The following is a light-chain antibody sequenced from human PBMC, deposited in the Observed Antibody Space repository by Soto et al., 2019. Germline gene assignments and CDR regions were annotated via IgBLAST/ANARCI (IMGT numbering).Light chain of an antibody. V-gene: IGKV3-15*01. CDR2: AAS. CDR3: QQYVTSPYI. Sequence: EIVMTHSPATLSVSPGERATLSCRASQSVNSKLAWYQQKPGQAPRLLIYAASTRATGIPARFSGSGSGTEFTLTISRLEPEDFAVYYCQQYVTSPYIFGQGTKLEIK. CDR1: QSVNSK. J-gene: IGKJ2*01.